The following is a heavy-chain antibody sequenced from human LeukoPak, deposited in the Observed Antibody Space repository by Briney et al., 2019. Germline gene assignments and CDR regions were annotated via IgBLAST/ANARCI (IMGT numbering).Heavy chain of an antibody. J-gene: IGHJ4*02. CDR3: ARAGVRSSDWYVLESFDY. D-gene: IGHD6-19*01. Sequence: GASVKVSCKASGYTFTSCGMHWLRQAPGQRLEWMGWINGGNGNTKYSQKFQGRVTITRDTSASTAYMELSSLRSEDTAVYYCARAGVRSSDWYVLESFDYWGQGTLVTVSS. CDR2: INGGNGNT. CDR1: GYTFTSCG. V-gene: IGHV1-3*01.